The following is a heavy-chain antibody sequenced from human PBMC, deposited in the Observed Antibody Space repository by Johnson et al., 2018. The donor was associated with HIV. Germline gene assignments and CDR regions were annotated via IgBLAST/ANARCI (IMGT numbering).Heavy chain of an antibody. Sequence: VQLVESGGGLVKPVGSPILSCAASGFTFDNAWMNWVRQAPGEGLEWVGRIKSKTDGVTTGYTAPVKGRFTISRDDSKNTLYLQMNSPKTEETAVYYCTTDRLVANDAFDIWGQGTMVTVSS. D-gene: IGHD2-8*02. J-gene: IGHJ3*02. CDR1: GFTFDNAW. CDR2: IKSKTDGVTT. CDR3: TTDRLVANDAFDI. V-gene: IGHV3-15*01.